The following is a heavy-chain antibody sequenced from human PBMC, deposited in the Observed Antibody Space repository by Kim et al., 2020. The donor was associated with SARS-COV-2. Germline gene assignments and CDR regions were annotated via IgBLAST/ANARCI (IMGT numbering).Heavy chain of an antibody. CDR3: ARDRNTYCSSTSCYLTWAYFYYYGMDV. D-gene: IGHD2-2*01. CDR2: IIPIFGTA. CDR1: GGTFSSYA. J-gene: IGHJ6*02. Sequence: SVKVSCKASGGTFSSYAISWVRQAPGQGLEWMGGIIPIFGTANYAQKFQGRVTITADESTSTAYMELSSLRSEDTAVYYCARDRNTYCSSTSCYLTWAYFYYYGMDVCGQGTTVTVTS. V-gene: IGHV1-69*13.